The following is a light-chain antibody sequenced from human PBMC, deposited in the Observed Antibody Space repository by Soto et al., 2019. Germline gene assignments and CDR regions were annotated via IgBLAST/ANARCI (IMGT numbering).Light chain of an antibody. J-gene: IGKJ4*01. CDR3: QQYNTFPLI. V-gene: IGKV3-15*01. CDR2: GAS. CDR1: QSVRDN. Sequence: EILITQSPATLSVSPGARTNFSCRASQSVRDNLAWYQHKPGQTPRLLIYGASTRAPGIPARFSGAGSGTQFSLTISNLQSEDFAVYYCQQYNTFPLIFGGGTKVEIK.